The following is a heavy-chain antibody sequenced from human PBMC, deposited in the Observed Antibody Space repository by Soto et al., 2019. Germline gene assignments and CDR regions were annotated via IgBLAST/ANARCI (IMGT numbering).Heavy chain of an antibody. CDR2: INQSRST. Sequence: SETLSLPCTVSCDTIMNSSDYWSWIRKTPGKGLEWIGEINQSRSTNYNASVKSRVTISVDTSNNQFSLDLSSVTAADTAVYYCARRKTAKQYVSGGLDYWGQGSLVTVSS. CDR1: CDTIMNSSDY. J-gene: IGHJ4*02. CDR3: ARRKTAKQYVSGGLDY. V-gene: IGHV4-39*01. D-gene: IGHD3-10*01.